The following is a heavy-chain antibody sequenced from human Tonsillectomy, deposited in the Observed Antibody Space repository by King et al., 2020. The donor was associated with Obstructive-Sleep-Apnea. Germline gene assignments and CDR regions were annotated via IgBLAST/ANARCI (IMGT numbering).Heavy chain of an antibody. J-gene: IGHJ4*02. CDR1: GGSISSYY. CDR3: ARHKDVWGSYRSLLFDY. D-gene: IGHD3-16*02. Sequence: QLKESGPGLVKPSETLSLTCTVSGGSISSYYWSWIRQPPGKGLEWIGYIYYSGSTNYNPSLKSRVTISVDTSKNQFSLKLSSVTAADTAVYYCARHKDVWGSYRSLLFDYWGQGTLVTVSS. V-gene: IGHV4-59*08. CDR2: IYYSGST.